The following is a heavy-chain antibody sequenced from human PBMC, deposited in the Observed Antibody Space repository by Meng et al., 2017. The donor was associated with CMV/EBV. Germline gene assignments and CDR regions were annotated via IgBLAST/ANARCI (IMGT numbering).Heavy chain of an antibody. CDR1: GFSAFSVSSNY. Sequence: GESLKISCAASGFSAFSVSSNYMGWVRQAPGKGLEWVSVIYSGNSSYYADYVQGRFSISRDNPKNTLYLHMISLRAEDTAVYYCARAVTTYDNSGSYFDHWGQGTLVTVSS. V-gene: IGHV3-53*01. J-gene: IGHJ4*02. CDR2: IYSGNSS. D-gene: IGHD3-22*01. CDR3: ARAVTTYDNSGSYFDH.